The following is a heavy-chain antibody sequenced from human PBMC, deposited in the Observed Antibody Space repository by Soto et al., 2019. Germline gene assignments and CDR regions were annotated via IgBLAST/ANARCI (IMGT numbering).Heavy chain of an antibody. CDR1: GGSFSGYY. Sequence: SETLSLTCAVYGGSFSGYYWSWIRQPPGKGLEWIGEINHSGSTNYNPSLKSRVTISVDTSKNQFSLKLSSVTAADTAVYYCARRGSFGVSFDYWGQGTLVTVSS. J-gene: IGHJ4*02. CDR2: INHSGST. V-gene: IGHV4-34*01. D-gene: IGHD3-3*01. CDR3: ARRGSFGVSFDY.